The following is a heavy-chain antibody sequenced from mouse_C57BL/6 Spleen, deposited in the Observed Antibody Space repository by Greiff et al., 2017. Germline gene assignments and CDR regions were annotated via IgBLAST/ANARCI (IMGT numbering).Heavy chain of an antibody. D-gene: IGHD1-1*01. CDR3: AREGYDYGKGYY. J-gene: IGHJ2*01. CDR2: IYPRSGNT. Sequence: VQLQQSGAELARPGASVKLSCKASGYTFTSYGISWVKQRTGQGLEWIGEIYPRSGNTYYNEKFKGKATLPADKSSSTAYMELRSLTSEDSAVYFGAREGYDYGKGYYWGQGTTLTVSS. V-gene: IGHV1-81*01. CDR1: GYTFTSYG.